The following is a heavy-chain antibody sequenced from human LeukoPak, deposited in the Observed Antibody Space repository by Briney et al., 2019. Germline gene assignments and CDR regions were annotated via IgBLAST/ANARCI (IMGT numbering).Heavy chain of an antibody. D-gene: IGHD5-24*01. CDR1: GFTFSSYW. CDR3: AMKAVPRPRLHDAFDF. V-gene: IGHV3-7*03. J-gene: IGHJ3*01. Sequence: GGSLRLSCAASGFTFSSYWMSWVRQAPGKGLEWVANIKQDGSEKYYVDSVKGRFAISRDNAKNSLYLQMNSLRADDTAVYYCAMKAVPRPRLHDAFDFWGQGTVVSVSS. CDR2: IKQDGSEK.